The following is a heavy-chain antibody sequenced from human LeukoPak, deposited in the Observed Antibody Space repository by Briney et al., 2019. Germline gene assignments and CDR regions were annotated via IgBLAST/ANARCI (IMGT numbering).Heavy chain of an antibody. J-gene: IGHJ3*02. D-gene: IGHD2-15*01. CDR2: TYSDGRST. Sequence: GGSLRLSCAASGFTFSSYWMHWVRHAPGKGLVWVSRTYSDGRSTTYADSVRGRFSISRDNAKNTLYLEMNSLRGEDTAVYYCVRVLPILEDAFDIWGQGTMVTVSS. CDR1: GFTFSSYW. V-gene: IGHV3-74*01. CDR3: VRVLPILEDAFDI.